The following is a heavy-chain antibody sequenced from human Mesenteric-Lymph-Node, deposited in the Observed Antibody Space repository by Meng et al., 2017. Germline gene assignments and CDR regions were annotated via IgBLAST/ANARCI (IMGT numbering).Heavy chain of an antibody. Sequence: LLGAGGGVVQAVMSLAPSSGASGFTFSSYGMHWSRQAPGKGLEWLAVIWDDGSNKYYADSVKGRFTISRDNSKNTLYLQMNSLRAEDTAVYYCARDLIAANWFDPWGQGTLVTVSS. J-gene: IGHJ5*02. CDR1: GFTFSSYG. V-gene: IGHV3-33*01. D-gene: IGHD6-13*01. CDR3: ARDLIAANWFDP. CDR2: IWDDGSNK.